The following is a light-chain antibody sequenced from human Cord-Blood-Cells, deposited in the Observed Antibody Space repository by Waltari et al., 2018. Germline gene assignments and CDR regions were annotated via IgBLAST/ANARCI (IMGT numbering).Light chain of an antibody. CDR3: QQYYSTPHT. CDR2: WAS. V-gene: IGKV4-1*01. Sequence: DIVMTPSPDSLAVSLGERATINCNSSQSVLYSSNNKNYLAWYQQKPGQPPKLLIYWASTRESGVPDRFSGSGSGTDFTLTISSPQAEDVAVYYCQQYYSTPHTFGQGTKLEIK. J-gene: IGKJ2*01. CDR1: QSVLYSSNNKNY.